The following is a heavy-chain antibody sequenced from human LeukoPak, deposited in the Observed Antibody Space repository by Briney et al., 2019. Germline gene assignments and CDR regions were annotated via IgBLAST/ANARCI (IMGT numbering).Heavy chain of an antibody. Sequence: PSETLSLTCAVSDYSISSAYYWGWIRQPPGKGLEWIGCIYHSGSTDYNPSLKSRVTISVDTSKNQFSLKLRSVTAADTAVYYCARDQAYCGGDCYFDFWGQGTLVTVSS. CDR3: ARDQAYCGGDCYFDF. CDR1: DYSISSAYY. V-gene: IGHV4-38-2*02. J-gene: IGHJ4*02. D-gene: IGHD2-21*02. CDR2: IYHSGST.